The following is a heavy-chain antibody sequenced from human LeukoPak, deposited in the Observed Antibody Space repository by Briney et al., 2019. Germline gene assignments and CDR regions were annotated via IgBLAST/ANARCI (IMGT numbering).Heavy chain of an antibody. D-gene: IGHD3-10*01. CDR3: ARETPYGSGSYPFDY. Sequence: SETLSLTCTVSGGSISTSNYYWGWIRQPPGKGLEWIGNIFYSGSTYYSPSLKSRVTISVDTSKKQFSLKLSSVTAADTAVYYCARETPYGSGSYPFDYWGQGILVTVSS. CDR2: IFYSGST. V-gene: IGHV4-39*07. CDR1: GGSISTSNYY. J-gene: IGHJ4*02.